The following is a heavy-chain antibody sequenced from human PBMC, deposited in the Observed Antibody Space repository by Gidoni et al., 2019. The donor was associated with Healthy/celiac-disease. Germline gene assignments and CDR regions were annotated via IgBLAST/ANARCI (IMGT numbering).Heavy chain of an antibody. J-gene: IGHJ6*02. CDR1: GGSISSGGYY. Sequence: QVQLQESGPGLVKPSQTLSLTCTVSGGSISSGGYYWSWIRQHPGKGLEWIGYIYYSGSTYYNPSLKSRVTISVDTSKNQFSLKLSSVTAADTAVYYCARGNYSNYLGYYYYYGMDVWGQGTTVTVSS. D-gene: IGHD4-4*01. V-gene: IGHV4-31*03. CDR3: ARGNYSNYLGYYYYYGMDV. CDR2: IYYSGST.